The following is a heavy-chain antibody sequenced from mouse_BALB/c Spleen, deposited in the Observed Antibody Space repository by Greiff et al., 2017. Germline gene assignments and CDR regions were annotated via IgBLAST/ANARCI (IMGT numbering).Heavy chain of an antibody. CDR3: ARGTWAMDY. Sequence: VQLQQSGAELAKPGASVKMSCKASGYTFTSYWMHWVKQRPGPGLEWIGYINPSTGYTEYNQKFKDKATLTADKSSSTAYMQLSSLTSEDSAVYYCARGTWAMDYWGQGTSVTVSS. V-gene: IGHV1-7*01. J-gene: IGHJ4*01. D-gene: IGHD3-3*01. CDR1: GYTFTSYW. CDR2: INPSTGYT.